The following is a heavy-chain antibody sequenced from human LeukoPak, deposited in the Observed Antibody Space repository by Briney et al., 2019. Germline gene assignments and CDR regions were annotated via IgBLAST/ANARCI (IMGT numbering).Heavy chain of an antibody. D-gene: IGHD6-25*01. CDR3: ARDGTPIYSNGWVYMDV. CDR2: ISASGTLT. Sequence: PGGSLRLSCAASGFSFSSYEKNWVRQAPGKGLEWISYISASGTLTHYADSVEGRFTISRDNAKNTLYLQMSNLRGEDTALYYCARDGTPIYSNGWVYMDVWGKGTTVTISS. V-gene: IGHV3-48*03. CDR1: GFSFSSYE. J-gene: IGHJ6*04.